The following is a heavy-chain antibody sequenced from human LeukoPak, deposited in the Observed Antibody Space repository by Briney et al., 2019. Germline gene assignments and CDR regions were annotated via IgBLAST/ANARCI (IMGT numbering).Heavy chain of an antibody. CDR3: AAVEYTSVDY. V-gene: IGHV3-48*03. J-gene: IGHJ4*02. Sequence: GGSLRLSXAASGFTFSNYEMNWVRQAPGKGLEWISYIDSSGKTIYYADSVNGRFTISRDNAKNSVYLQMNSLRAEDTAVYYCAAVEYTSVDYWGQGTLVTVSS. D-gene: IGHD6-6*01. CDR2: IDSSGKTI. CDR1: GFTFSNYE.